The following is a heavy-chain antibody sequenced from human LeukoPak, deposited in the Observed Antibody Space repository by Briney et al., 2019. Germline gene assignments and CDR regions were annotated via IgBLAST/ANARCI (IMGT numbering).Heavy chain of an antibody. V-gene: IGHV3-48*01. Sequence: PGGSLRLSCAASGFIFSSYGMNWVRQAPGKGLEWVSYISSGSSTVYYADSVKGRFTISRDNAKNTLYLQMNSLRAEDTAVYYCAKVGSYYVGATQFDYWGQGTLVTVSS. CDR2: ISSGSSTV. D-gene: IGHD1-26*01. J-gene: IGHJ4*02. CDR3: AKVGSYYVGATQFDY. CDR1: GFIFSSYG.